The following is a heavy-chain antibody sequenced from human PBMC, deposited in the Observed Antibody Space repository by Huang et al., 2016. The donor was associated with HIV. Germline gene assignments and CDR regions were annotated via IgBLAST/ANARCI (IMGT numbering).Heavy chain of an antibody. CDR3: TSENPFDF. CDR2: ILDSGDT. Sequence: QVQLQESGPGLVKPSETLSLTCTVSGGSINSHYWSWIRQSAGRGLEWIRSILDSGDTNYNPSLNSRVSISVDTSKNQFSLTLTSVTAADTAMYYCTSENPFDFWGQGILVTVSS. V-gene: IGHV4-59*11. J-gene: IGHJ4*02. CDR1: GGSINSHY.